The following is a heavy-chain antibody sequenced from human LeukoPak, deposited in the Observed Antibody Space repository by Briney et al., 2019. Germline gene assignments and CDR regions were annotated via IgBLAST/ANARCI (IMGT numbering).Heavy chain of an antibody. CDR3: ARGGGYGQDFDY. Sequence: PGGSLRLSCAASGISVSSNYMSWVRQAPGKGLEWVSALYSGGSIYYADSVKGRFTISRDNSKNTLYLQMNSLRAEDTAVYYCARGGGYGQDFDYWGQGTLVTVSS. J-gene: IGHJ4*02. D-gene: IGHD5-12*01. CDR1: GISVSSNY. CDR2: LYSGGSI. V-gene: IGHV3-53*01.